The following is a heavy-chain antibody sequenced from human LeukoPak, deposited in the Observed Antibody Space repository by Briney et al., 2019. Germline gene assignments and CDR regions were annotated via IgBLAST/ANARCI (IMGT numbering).Heavy chain of an antibody. J-gene: IGHJ6*02. CDR3: ATWAFYHNLDV. V-gene: IGHV3-7*03. CDR1: GFTFSHYW. CDR2: MKQDGSES. Sequence: GGSLRLSCAASGFTFSHYWMSWVRQAPGKGLEWVANMKQDGSESYYVDSVRGRFTISRDNAKNSLYLQMNSLTSEDTALYYCATWAFYHNLDVWGQGTTVIVSS. D-gene: IGHD2/OR15-2a*01.